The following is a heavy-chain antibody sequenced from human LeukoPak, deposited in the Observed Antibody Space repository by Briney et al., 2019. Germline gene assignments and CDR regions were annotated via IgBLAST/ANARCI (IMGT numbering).Heavy chain of an antibody. D-gene: IGHD4/OR15-4a*01. CDR3: ARVRFAGPQAFDI. CDR1: GFNFSSYG. J-gene: IGHJ3*02. V-gene: IGHV3-30*03. CDR2: ISYDGSNK. Sequence: GGSLRLSCAASGFNFSSYGMHWVRQAPGKGLDWVAVISYDGSNKYYVDSVKGRFTISRDNAKNSMALQMNSLRAEDTAVYYCARVRFAGPQAFDIWGQGTMVTVAS.